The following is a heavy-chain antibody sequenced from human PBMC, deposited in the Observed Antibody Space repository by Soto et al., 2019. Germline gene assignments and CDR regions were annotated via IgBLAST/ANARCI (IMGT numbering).Heavy chain of an antibody. V-gene: IGHV1-3*01. CDR3: ARENSSSWFRDYYYGMDV. CDR1: GYTFTSYA. Sequence: AASVKVPCKASGYTFTSYAMHWVRQAPGQRLEWMGWINAGNGNTKYSQKFQGRVTITRDTSASTAYMELNSLRAEDTAVYYCARENSSSWFRDYYYGMDVWGQGTTVTLSS. CDR2: INAGNGNT. D-gene: IGHD6-13*01. J-gene: IGHJ6*02.